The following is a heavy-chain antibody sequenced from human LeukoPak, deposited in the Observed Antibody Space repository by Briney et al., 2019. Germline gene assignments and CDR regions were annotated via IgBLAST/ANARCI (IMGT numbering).Heavy chain of an antibody. CDR2: ISAYNGNT. D-gene: IGHD3-10*01. CDR3: ARALHGSGSYAFDI. V-gene: IGHV1-18*01. CDR1: GGTFSSYA. Sequence: APVKVSCKASGGTFSSYAISWVRQAPGQGLEWMGWISAYNGNTNYAQKLQGRVTMTTDTSTSTAYMELRSLRSDDTAVYYCARALHGSGSYAFDIWGQGTMVTVSS. J-gene: IGHJ3*02.